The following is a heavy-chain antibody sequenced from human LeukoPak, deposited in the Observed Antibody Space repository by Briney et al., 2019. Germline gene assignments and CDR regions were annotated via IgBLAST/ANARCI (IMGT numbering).Heavy chain of an antibody. D-gene: IGHD6-13*01. CDR1: GGTFSSYA. CDR2: IIPIFGTA. Sequence: GASVKVSCKASGGTFSSYAISWVRQAPGQGLEWMGGIIPIFGTANYAQKVQGRVTMTADTSTSTSYMELRSLRSDDTAVYYCAREHSSSWDQFDYWGQGTLVTVSS. V-gene: IGHV1-69*06. J-gene: IGHJ4*02. CDR3: AREHSSSWDQFDY.